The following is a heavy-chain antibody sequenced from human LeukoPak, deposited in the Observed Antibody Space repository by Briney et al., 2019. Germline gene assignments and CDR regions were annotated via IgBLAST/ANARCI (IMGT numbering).Heavy chain of an antibody. Sequence: PGGSLRLSCAACGFTFTTYSMNWVRQAPGKGLEWVSSISSSRGYIYYADSVKGRFTISRDNAENSLYLQMNSLRAEDTAVYYCARPVEMATFRGFDIWGQGTMVTVSS. J-gene: IGHJ3*02. D-gene: IGHD5-24*01. CDR2: ISSSRGYI. CDR3: ARPVEMATFRGFDI. CDR1: GFTFTTYS. V-gene: IGHV3-21*01.